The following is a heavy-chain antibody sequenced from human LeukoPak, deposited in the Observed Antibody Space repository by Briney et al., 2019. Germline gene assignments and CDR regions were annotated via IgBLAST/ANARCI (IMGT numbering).Heavy chain of an antibody. CDR1: ARSISNYY. CDR2: VYFSVRT. CDR3: VRQSAAIGTHWFDP. Sequence: TLSPTWTVSARSISNYYWGSVRQPPGKGLEWIGYVYFSVRTHNNASLKSRVTISVDPSKNQFSLKLSSVTAADTAIYCCVRQSAAIGTHWFDPWGQGTLVTVSS. D-gene: IGHD6-13*01. J-gene: IGHJ5*02. V-gene: IGHV4-59*08.